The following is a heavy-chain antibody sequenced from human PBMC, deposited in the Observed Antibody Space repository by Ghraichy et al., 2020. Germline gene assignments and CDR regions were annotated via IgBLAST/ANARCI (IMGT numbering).Heavy chain of an antibody. Sequence: LSLTCAASGFTFSTYTMNWVRQAPGKGLEWVSSISSTSNYIYYADSVKGRFTISRDNAKNSLFLQMNSLRAEDTAVYYCARVVVPAASFYFYYMDVWGKGTTVTVSS. V-gene: IGHV3-21*01. D-gene: IGHD2-2*01. J-gene: IGHJ6*03. CDR2: ISSTSNYI. CDR1: GFTFSTYT. CDR3: ARVVVPAASFYFYYMDV.